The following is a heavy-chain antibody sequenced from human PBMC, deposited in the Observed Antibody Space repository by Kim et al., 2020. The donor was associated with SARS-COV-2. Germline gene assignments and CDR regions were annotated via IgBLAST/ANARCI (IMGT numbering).Heavy chain of an antibody. CDR3: ARDLRSTSADYYFDY. CDR1: GFTFSSFW. D-gene: IGHD2-2*01. CDR2: ISGDGSSK. J-gene: IGHJ4*02. Sequence: GGSQRLSCAASGFTFSSFWIHWVRQAPGKGLVWVSGISGDGSSKSYADSVKGRFTISRDDAKNTVYLQMNSLRAEDTAIYFCARDLRSTSADYYFDYWGQGILVTVSS. V-gene: IGHV3-74*03.